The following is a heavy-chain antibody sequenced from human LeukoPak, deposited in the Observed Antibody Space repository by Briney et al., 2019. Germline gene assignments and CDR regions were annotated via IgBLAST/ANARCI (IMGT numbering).Heavy chain of an antibody. D-gene: IGHD2-15*01. CDR3: ARVYIAEDF. J-gene: IGHJ4*02. V-gene: IGHV3-11*01. Sequence: PSETLSLTCAVYGGSFSDYYMSWIRQAPGKGLEWISYISDSGTTIYYADSVRGRFTISRDNAKNSLYLQMNSLRAEDTAVYYCARVYIAEDFWGQGTLVTISS. CDR2: ISDSGTTI. CDR1: GGSFSDYY.